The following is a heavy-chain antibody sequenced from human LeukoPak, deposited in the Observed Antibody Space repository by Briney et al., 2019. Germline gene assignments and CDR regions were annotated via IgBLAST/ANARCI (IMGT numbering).Heavy chain of an antibody. J-gene: IGHJ4*02. CDR2: INHSGST. D-gene: IGHD3-10*01. V-gene: IGHV4-34*01. CDR1: GGSFSGYY. CDR3: ARRGYTYYYGSGSRFDY. Sequence: SETLSLTCAVYGGSFSGYYWSWIRQPPGKGLEWIGEINHSGSTNYNPSLKSRVTTSVDTSKNQFSLKLSSVTAADTAVYYCARRGYTYYYGSGSRFDYWGQGTLVTVSS.